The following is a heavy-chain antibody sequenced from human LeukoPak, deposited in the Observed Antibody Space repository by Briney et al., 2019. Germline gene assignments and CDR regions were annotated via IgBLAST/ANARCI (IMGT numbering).Heavy chain of an antibody. J-gene: IGHJ5*02. CDR2: IYTSGST. CDR3: ARGIAVARDRYNWFDP. Sequence: SETLSLTCTVSGGSISSYYWSWIRRPAGKGLEWIGRIYTSGSTNYNPSLKSRVTMSVDTSKNQFSLKLSSVTAADTAVYYCARGIAVARDRYNWFDPWGQGTLVTVSS. D-gene: IGHD6-19*01. V-gene: IGHV4-4*07. CDR1: GGSISSYY.